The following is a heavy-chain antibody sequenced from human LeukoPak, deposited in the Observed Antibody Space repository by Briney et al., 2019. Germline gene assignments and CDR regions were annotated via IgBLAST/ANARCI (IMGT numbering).Heavy chain of an antibody. CDR2: IKQDGSEK. J-gene: IGHJ4*02. CDR1: GFTFSSYW. Sequence: PGGSLRLSCAASGFTFSSYWMSWVRQAPGKGLEWVANIKQDGSEKYYVDSVKGRFTISRDNAKNSLHLQMNSLRAEDTAVYYCARDIVVVVAATNHFDYWGQGTLVTVSS. V-gene: IGHV3-7*01. CDR3: ARDIVVVVAATNHFDY. D-gene: IGHD2-15*01.